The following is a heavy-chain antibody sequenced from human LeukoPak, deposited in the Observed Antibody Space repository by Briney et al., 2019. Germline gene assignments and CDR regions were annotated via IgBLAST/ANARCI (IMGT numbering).Heavy chain of an antibody. CDR2: IYTSGST. J-gene: IGHJ4*02. Sequence: SQTLSLTCTVSGGSISSGSYYWSWIRQPAGKGLEWIGRIYTSGSTNYNPSLKSRVTISVDTSKNQFSLKLSSVTAADTAVYYSARVRSGDYGDYEFYFYSWGQGTLVTVSS. CDR3: ARVRSGDYGDYEFYFYS. V-gene: IGHV4-61*02. CDR1: GGSISSGSYY. D-gene: IGHD4-17*01.